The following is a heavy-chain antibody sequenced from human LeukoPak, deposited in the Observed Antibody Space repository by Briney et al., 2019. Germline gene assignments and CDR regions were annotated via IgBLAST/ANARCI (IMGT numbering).Heavy chain of an antibody. CDR1: GYTLTGYY. Sequence: ASVKVSCKVSGYTLTGYYMHWVRQAPGQGLEWMGWFNPNSGGTNYAQKFQGRVTMTTDTSISTAYMELSSLRSEDTAVYYCARDISPRDYYDSSDAFDIWGQGTMVTVSS. CDR3: ARDISPRDYYDSSDAFDI. V-gene: IGHV1-2*02. J-gene: IGHJ3*02. D-gene: IGHD3-22*01. CDR2: FNPNSGGT.